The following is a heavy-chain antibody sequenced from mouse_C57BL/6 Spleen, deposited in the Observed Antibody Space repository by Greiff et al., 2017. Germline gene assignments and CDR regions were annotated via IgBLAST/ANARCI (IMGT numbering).Heavy chain of an antibody. D-gene: IGHD2-4*01. CDR2: IWSGGST. Sequence: VQLQQSGPGLVQPSQSLSITCTVSGFSLTSYGVHWVRQSPGQGLEWLGVIWSGGSTDYNAAFISRLSISKDKSKRPDLSKMTSLKADDTAIYYCASNPYDYDDETVYYYAMDYWGQGTSVTVSS. V-gene: IGHV2-2*01. CDR3: ASNPYDYDDETVYYYAMDY. J-gene: IGHJ4*01. CDR1: GFSLTSYG.